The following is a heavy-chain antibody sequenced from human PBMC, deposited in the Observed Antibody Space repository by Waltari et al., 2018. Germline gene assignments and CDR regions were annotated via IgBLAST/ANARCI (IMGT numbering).Heavy chain of an antibody. J-gene: IGHJ4*02. D-gene: IGHD5-18*01. CDR1: GNTFSSYA. CDR2: ISAYNGNT. CDR3: AKSVTGYSYGGHY. Sequence: QVQLVQSGAEVQKPGASVKVSCKASGNTFSSYAFTWVRQAPGQGLEWMGWISAYNGNTNYAQRLQGRVTMTTDTSTNTAYMELRSLRSDDTAVYYCAKSVTGYSYGGHYWGQGTLVTVSS. V-gene: IGHV1-18*01.